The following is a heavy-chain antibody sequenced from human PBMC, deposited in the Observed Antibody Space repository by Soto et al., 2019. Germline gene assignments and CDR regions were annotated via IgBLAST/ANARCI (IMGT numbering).Heavy chain of an antibody. CDR3: ARDKLGRVFGVVTPGPYGMDV. J-gene: IGHJ6*02. D-gene: IGHD3-3*01. V-gene: IGHV4-31*02. CDR1: GGSISSGGYY. Sequence: SETLSLTCTVSGGSISSGGYYWSWIRQHPGKGLEWIGYIYYSGSTYYNPSLKSRVTISVDTSKNQFSLKLSSVTAADTAVYYCARDKLGRVFGVVTPGPYGMDVWGQGTTVTVSS. CDR2: IYYSGST.